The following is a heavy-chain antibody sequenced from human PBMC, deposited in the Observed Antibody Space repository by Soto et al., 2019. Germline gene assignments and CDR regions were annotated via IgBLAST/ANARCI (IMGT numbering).Heavy chain of an antibody. CDR2: ISASGYST. CDR1: GFPFSSYA. D-gene: IGHD1-26*01. V-gene: IGHV3-23*01. CDR3: TRESVVGPTTSYYNAMDV. Sequence: PGGSLRLSCAASGFPFSSYAMSWVRQSPGKGLEWVSGISASGYSTFYADSVKGRFTISRDNFKKTLYLQLSSLRAEDTAVYYCTRESVVGPTTSYYNAMDVWGQGTTVTVSS. J-gene: IGHJ6*02.